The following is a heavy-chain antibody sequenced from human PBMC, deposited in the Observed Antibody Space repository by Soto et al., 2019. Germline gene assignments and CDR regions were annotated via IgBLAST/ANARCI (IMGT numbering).Heavy chain of an antibody. CDR1: GGSISSYY. CDR3: VMSYFYDNTAYHSSDAFDI. CDR2: VFTSGNT. D-gene: IGHD3-22*01. J-gene: IGHJ3*02. Sequence: SETLSLTCTVSGGSISSYYWSWIRQPAGKGLEWIGRVFTSGNTNDNPSLQSRVTMSVDTSNNQFSLKLSSVTAADTAVYYCVMSYFYDNTAYHSSDAFDIWGQGTMVTVSS. V-gene: IGHV4-4*07.